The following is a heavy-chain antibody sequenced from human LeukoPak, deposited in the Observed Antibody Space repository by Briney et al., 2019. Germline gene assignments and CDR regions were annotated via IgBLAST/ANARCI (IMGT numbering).Heavy chain of an antibody. Sequence: SQTLSLTCTVSGGSISSYYGSWIRQPAGRGLEWLGRIYASGRTNYNPSLKGRVTISVDKSKNQFSLKLSSVTAADTAVYYCARGEHDYGFFAWGQGTLVTVSS. V-gene: IGHV4-4*07. J-gene: IGHJ5*02. CDR3: ARGEHDYGFFA. CDR2: IYASGRT. CDR1: GGSISSYY. D-gene: IGHD4-17*01.